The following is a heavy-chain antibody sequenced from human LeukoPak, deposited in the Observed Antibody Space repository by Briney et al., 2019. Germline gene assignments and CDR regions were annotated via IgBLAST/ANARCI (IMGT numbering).Heavy chain of an antibody. CDR3: ARSIAAAGIWFDP. CDR1: GFTFNSYA. Sequence: GGSLRLSCAASGFTFNSYAMHWVRQAPGKGLEWVAVVSYDGTNKYYADSVKDRFTISRDNSKNTLDLQMNSLRPEDTAVYYCARSIAAAGIWFDPWGQGTLVTVPS. J-gene: IGHJ5*02. V-gene: IGHV3-30*04. D-gene: IGHD6-13*01. CDR2: VSYDGTNK.